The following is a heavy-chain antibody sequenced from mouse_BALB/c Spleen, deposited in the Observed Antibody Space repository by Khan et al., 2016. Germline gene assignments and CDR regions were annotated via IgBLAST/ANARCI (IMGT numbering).Heavy chain of an antibody. D-gene: IGHD1-1*01. CDR1: GFSLTNYG. CDR2: IWSGGST. V-gene: IGHV2-4-1*01. J-gene: IGHJ4*01. CDR3: ARNGLGSSGSMDY. Sequence: QVQLQQSGPGLVQPSQSLSITCTVSGFSLTNYGVHWVRQSPERGLEWLGVIWSGGSTDFNAAFISRLSISKDNSKSQVFFKMNSLQDDDTAIYXYARNGLGSSGSMDYWGQGTSVTVSS.